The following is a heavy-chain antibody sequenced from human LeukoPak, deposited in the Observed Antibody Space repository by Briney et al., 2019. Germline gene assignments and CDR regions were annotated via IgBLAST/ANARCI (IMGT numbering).Heavy chain of an antibody. CDR3: AKDRAGYGNFDY. CDR2: ISGSGGST. Sequence: GGSLRLSCTASGFTYGDYAMSWFRQAPGKGLEWVSAISGSGGSTYYADSVKGRFTISRDNSKNTLYLQMNSLRAEDTAVYYCAKDRAGYGNFDYWGQGTLVTVSS. J-gene: IGHJ4*02. D-gene: IGHD5-24*01. V-gene: IGHV3-23*01. CDR1: GFTYGDYA.